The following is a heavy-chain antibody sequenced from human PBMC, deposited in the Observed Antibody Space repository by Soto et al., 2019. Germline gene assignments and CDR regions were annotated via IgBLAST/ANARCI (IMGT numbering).Heavy chain of an antibody. CDR2: INHSGIT. CDR1: GGSFSGYY. D-gene: IGHD2-2*01. J-gene: IGHJ6*02. V-gene: IGHV4-34*01. Sequence: SETLSLTCAVYGGSFSGYYCSWIRQPPGKGLEWIGEINHSGITNYNPSLKSRVTISVDTSKNQFSLKLSSATAADTAVYYCGRVIVVVPAAAHYYYYYGMDVLGQGTTVTVCS. CDR3: GRVIVVVPAAAHYYYYYGMDV.